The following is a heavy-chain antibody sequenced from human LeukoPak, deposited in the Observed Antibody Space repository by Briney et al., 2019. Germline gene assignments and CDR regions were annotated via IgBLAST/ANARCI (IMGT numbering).Heavy chain of an antibody. Sequence: SETLSLTCAVYGGSFSGYYWSWIRQPPGKGLEWLGNIYLSVSTKSNPSLKSRVTISLDTSKNQLSLRLSSVTAADTAVYYCARRRQVSAYSPYAFDMWGQGTMVTVFS. CDR2: IYLSVST. D-gene: IGHD2-21*01. J-gene: IGHJ3*02. CDR1: GGSFSGYY. CDR3: ARRRQVSAYSPYAFDM. V-gene: IGHV4-59*08.